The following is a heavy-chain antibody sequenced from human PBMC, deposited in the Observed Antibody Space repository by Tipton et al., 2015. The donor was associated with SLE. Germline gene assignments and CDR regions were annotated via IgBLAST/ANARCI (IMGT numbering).Heavy chain of an antibody. J-gene: IGHJ4*02. D-gene: IGHD1-26*01. Sequence: TLSLTCTVSGGSISSGGYYWSWIRQHPGKGLEWIGHISYGGSTDYNPSLKSRVTISVDTSKNQFSLSLSSVTAADTAVYYCARDGEWEPTFEYWGQGTLVTVSS. CDR3: ARDGEWEPTFEY. CDR1: GGSISSGGYY. CDR2: ISYGGST. V-gene: IGHV4-31*03.